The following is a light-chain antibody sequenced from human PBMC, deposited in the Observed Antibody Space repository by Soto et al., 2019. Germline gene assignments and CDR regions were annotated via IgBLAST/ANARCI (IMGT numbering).Light chain of an antibody. V-gene: IGLV2-14*01. Sequence: QAVVTQPASVSGSPGQSITISCTGTSSDVGGYNYVSWYQQHPGKAPKLMIYDVSNRPSGVSNRFSGSKSGNTASLTISGLQAEDEADYYCSSYTSSSIPVFGGGTKVTVL. CDR3: SSYTSSSIPV. CDR1: SSDVGGYNY. J-gene: IGLJ3*02. CDR2: DVS.